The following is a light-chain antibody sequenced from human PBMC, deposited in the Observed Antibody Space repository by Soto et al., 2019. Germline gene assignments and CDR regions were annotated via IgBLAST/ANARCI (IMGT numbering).Light chain of an antibody. V-gene: IGKV1-5*01. J-gene: IGKJ1*01. CDR2: AAS. CDR3: EHYGGMWT. Sequence: DIQMTQAHSILSASVGDRVAITCRASHSISAWVAWYQQKPGKAPKLLIYAASNLEYGVPSRFSGSGFGTETRLASSSLQPDDFATYWCEHYGGMWTFRQGTKVDIK. CDR1: HSISAW.